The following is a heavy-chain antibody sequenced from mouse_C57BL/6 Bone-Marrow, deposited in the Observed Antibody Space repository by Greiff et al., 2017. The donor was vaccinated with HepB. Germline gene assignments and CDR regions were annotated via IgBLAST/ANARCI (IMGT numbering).Heavy chain of an antibody. J-gene: IGHJ3*01. D-gene: IGHD2-10*01. CDR2: IYPGSGNT. Sequence: QVQLQQSGPGLVKPGASVKISCKASGYSFTSYYIHWVKQRPGQGLEWIGWIYPGSGNTKYNEKFKGKATLTADTSSSTAYMQLSSLTSEDSAVYYCARSSYGNWFAYWGQGTLVTVSA. V-gene: IGHV1-66*01. CDR3: ARSSYGNWFAY. CDR1: GYSFTSYY.